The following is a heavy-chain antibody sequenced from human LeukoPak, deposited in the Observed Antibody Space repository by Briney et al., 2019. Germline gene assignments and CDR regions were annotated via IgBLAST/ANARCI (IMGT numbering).Heavy chain of an antibody. CDR3: ARDLMLDYYYYGMDV. CDR2: IYHSGST. D-gene: IGHD3-16*01. J-gene: IGHJ6*02. CDR1: GGSISSCGYS. Sequence: PSKTLSLTCAVSGGSISSCGYSWSWIRQPPGKGLEWIGYIYHSGSTYYNPSLKSRVTISVDRSKNQFSLKLSSVTAADTAVYYCARDLMLDYYYYGMDVWGQGTTVTVSS. V-gene: IGHV4-30-2*01.